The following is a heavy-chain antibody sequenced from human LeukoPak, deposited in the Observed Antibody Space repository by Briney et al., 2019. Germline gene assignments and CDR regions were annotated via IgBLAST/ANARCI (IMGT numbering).Heavy chain of an antibody. J-gene: IGHJ5*02. CDR3: ARARRRFDP. Sequence: PPEALSLTCAVYGGSLSGYYWSWIRQPPGKGLEWIGEINHSGSTNYNPSLKSRVTISVDTSKNQFSLKLSSVTAADTAVYYCARARRRFDPWGQGTLVTVSS. V-gene: IGHV4-34*01. CDR2: INHSGST. CDR1: GGSLSGYY.